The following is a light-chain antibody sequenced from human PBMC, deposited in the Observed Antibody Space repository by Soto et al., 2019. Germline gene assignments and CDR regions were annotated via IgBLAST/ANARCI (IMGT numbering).Light chain of an antibody. CDR3: LLYYRSGRV. CDR2: DTT. CDR1: TGAVTSDHY. J-gene: IGLJ3*02. Sequence: QTVVTQEPSLTVSPGGTVTLTCGSTTGAVTSDHYPYWFQQKPGQAPRTLIYDTTNKHSWTPARFSASLLGGKAALTLSGAQPEDEAEYYCLLYYRSGRVFGGGTKLTVL. V-gene: IGLV7-46*01.